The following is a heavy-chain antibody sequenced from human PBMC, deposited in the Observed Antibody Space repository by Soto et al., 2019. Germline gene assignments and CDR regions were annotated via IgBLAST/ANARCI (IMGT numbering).Heavy chain of an antibody. CDR3: ARPGAGTSFGVPYYYYGMDV. D-gene: IGHD3-3*01. CDR2: IYYSGST. CDR1: GGSISSSSYY. V-gene: IGHV4-39*01. Sequence: SETLSLTCTVSGGSISSSSYYWGWIRQPPGKGLEWIGSIYYSGSTYYNPSLKSRVTISVDTSKNQFSLKLSSVTAADTAVYYCARPGAGTSFGVPYYYYGMDVWGQGTTVTVSS. J-gene: IGHJ6*02.